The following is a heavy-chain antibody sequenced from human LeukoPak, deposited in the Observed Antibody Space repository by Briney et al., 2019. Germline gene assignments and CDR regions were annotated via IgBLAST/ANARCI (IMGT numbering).Heavy chain of an antibody. D-gene: IGHD6-19*01. Sequence: SETLSLTCAVYGGSFSGYYWSWIRQPPGKGLEWIGEINHSGSTNYNPSLKSRVTISVDTSKNQFSLKLNSVTAADTAVYYCARKSVAVRDAFDIWGQGTMVTVSS. V-gene: IGHV4-34*01. CDR3: ARKSVAVRDAFDI. J-gene: IGHJ3*02. CDR1: GGSFSGYY. CDR2: INHSGST.